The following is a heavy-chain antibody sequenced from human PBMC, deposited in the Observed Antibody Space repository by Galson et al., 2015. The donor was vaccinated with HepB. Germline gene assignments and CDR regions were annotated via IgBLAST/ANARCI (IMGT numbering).Heavy chain of an antibody. D-gene: IGHD3-9*01. Sequence: SVKVSCKASGYTFTGYYMHWVRQAPGQGLEWMGWINPNSGGTNYAQKFQGWVTMTRDTSISTAYMELSRLRSDDTAVYYCARVKTGYLSDPYLDYWGQGTLVTVSS. J-gene: IGHJ4*02. CDR1: GYTFTGYY. CDR3: ARVKTGYLSDPYLDY. V-gene: IGHV1-2*04. CDR2: INPNSGGT.